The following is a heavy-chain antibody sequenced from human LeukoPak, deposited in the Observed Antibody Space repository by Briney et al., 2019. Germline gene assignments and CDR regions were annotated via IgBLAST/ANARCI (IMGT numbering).Heavy chain of an antibody. CDR2: IYTGGNT. D-gene: IGHD3-10*01. V-gene: IGHV3-66*01. CDR3: ARGRSSGSGSYWSYYFDY. Sequence: GGSLRLSCAASGFTVSSNYMSWVRQAPGKGLEWVSVIYTGGNTYYADSVKGRFTISRDNSKNTLYLQMNSLRAEDTAVYYCARGRSSGSGSYWSYYFDYWGQGTLVTVSS. CDR1: GFTVSSNY. J-gene: IGHJ4*02.